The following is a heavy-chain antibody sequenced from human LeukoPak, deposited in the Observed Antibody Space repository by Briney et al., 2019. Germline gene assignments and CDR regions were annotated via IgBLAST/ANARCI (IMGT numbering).Heavy chain of an antibody. V-gene: IGHV3-21*01. D-gene: IGHD2-15*01. CDR2: ISSSSSYI. Sequence: PGGSLRLSCAASGFTFSSYSMNWVRQAPEKGLEWVSSISSSSSYIYYADSVKGRFTISRDNAKNSLYLQMNSLRAEDTAVYYCARDQVVVAATPYYFDYWGQGTLVTVSS. CDR1: GFTFSSYS. J-gene: IGHJ4*02. CDR3: ARDQVVVAATPYYFDY.